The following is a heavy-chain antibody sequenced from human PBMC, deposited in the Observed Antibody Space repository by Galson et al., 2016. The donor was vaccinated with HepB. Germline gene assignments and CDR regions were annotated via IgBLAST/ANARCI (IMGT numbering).Heavy chain of an antibody. V-gene: IGHV3-74*01. CDR2: INSDGSDT. CDR1: GFTYSTYW. J-gene: IGHJ6*01. Sequence: SLRLSCATSGFTYSTYWMHWVRQTPGKGLVWVSLINSDGSDTIYADSVKGRFTISRDNAKNTLYLQMNSLRVEDTAVYYCARGRLPTSYRGLAYWGQGTTVTVSS. CDR3: ARGRLPTSYRGLAY. D-gene: IGHD2-15*01.